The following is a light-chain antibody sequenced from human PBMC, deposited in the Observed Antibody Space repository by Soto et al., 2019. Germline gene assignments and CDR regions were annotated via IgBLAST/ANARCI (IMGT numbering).Light chain of an antibody. J-gene: IGKJ5*01. CDR1: QDISNY. Sequence: DIQRTQYPSSQSVCVGDRVTITCQASQDISNYLNWYQQKPGKVPKLLIYDASNLETGVPSRFSGSGSGTDFTFTISILQPEDITPYYCQQYDNLPITFAQGTRLEIK. CDR3: QQYDNLPIT. CDR2: DAS. V-gene: IGKV1-33*01.